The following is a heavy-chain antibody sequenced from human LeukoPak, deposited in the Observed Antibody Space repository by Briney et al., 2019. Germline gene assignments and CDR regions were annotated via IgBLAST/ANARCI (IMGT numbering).Heavy chain of an antibody. V-gene: IGHV3-23*01. CDR2: ISGSGGST. D-gene: IGHD3-22*01. CDR3: AKDLYYDSSGYYFRGVLDY. J-gene: IGHJ4*02. Sequence: GGSLRLSCAASGFTFSSYAMSWVRQAPGKGLECVSAISGSGGSTYYADSVKGRFTISRDNSKNTLYLQMNSLRAEDTAVYYCAKDLYYDSSGYYFRGVLDYWGQGTLVTVSS. CDR1: GFTFSSYA.